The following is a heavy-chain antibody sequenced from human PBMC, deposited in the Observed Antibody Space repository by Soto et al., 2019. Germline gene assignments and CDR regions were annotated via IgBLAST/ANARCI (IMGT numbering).Heavy chain of an antibody. CDR1: GYSFTSYL. CDR2: IYPGDSDT. D-gene: IGHD2-21*01. V-gene: IGHV5-51*01. J-gene: IGHJ3*01. Sequence: GESLKISFKGSGYSFTSYLICWVRQMPVKGLEWMGRIYPGDSDTRYSPSFQGQVTISADKSISTAYLQWSSLKASDTAMYYCARFGDGYNEPFEDWGQRTMVTVSS. CDR3: ARFGDGYNEPFED.